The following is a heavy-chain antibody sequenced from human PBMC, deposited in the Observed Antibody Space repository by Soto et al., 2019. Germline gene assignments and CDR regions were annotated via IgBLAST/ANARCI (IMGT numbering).Heavy chain of an antibody. CDR3: ARGEAYYDFWSGYYNGGYNWFDP. V-gene: IGHV4-59*01. Sequence: SETLSLTCTVSGGSISSYYWSWIRQPPGKGLEWIGYIYYSGSTNYNPSLKSRVTISVDTSKNQFSLKLSSVTAADTAVYYCARGEAYYDFWSGYYNGGYNWFDPWGHGTLVTVSS. CDR2: IYYSGST. CDR1: GGSISSYY. D-gene: IGHD3-3*01. J-gene: IGHJ5*02.